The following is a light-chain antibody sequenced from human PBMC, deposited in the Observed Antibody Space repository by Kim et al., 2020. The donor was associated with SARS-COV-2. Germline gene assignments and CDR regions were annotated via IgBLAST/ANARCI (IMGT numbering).Light chain of an antibody. CDR2: GAS. CDR3: QQYGSSPLT. V-gene: IGKV3-20*01. CDR1: QSVSSSY. J-gene: IGKJ4*01. Sequence: PGEGATLSCRASQSVSSSYLAWYQQKPGQAPSLLIYGASSRATGIPDRFSGSGSGTDFTLTISRLEPEDFAVYFCQQYGSSPLTLGGGTKLDIK.